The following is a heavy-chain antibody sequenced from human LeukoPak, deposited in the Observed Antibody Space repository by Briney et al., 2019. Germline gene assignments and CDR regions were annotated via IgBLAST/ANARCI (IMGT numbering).Heavy chain of an antibody. D-gene: IGHD5-12*01. Sequence: PGGSLRLSCAASGFTFDDYAMHWVRQAPGKGLEWVSGISWNSGSIGYADSVKGRVNISRDSAKNSVHPQMNDLRAEDTAFYYCAKDDAEWLRFVFDSWGQGTLVTVSS. V-gene: IGHV3-9*01. CDR3: AKDDAEWLRFVFDS. CDR1: GFTFDDYA. J-gene: IGHJ4*02. CDR2: ISWNSGSI.